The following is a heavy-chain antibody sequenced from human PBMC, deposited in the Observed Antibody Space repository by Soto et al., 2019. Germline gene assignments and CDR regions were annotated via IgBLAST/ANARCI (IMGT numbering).Heavy chain of an antibody. CDR2: IIPILGIA. D-gene: IGHD6-13*01. Sequence: GASVKVSCKASGGTFSSYTISWVRQAPGQGLEWMGRIIPILGIANYAQKFQGRVTITADKSTSTAYMELSSLRSEDTAVYYCASLIAAADTRIDYWGQGTLVTVSS. V-gene: IGHV1-69*02. CDR1: GGTFSSYT. J-gene: IGHJ4*02. CDR3: ASLIAAADTRIDY.